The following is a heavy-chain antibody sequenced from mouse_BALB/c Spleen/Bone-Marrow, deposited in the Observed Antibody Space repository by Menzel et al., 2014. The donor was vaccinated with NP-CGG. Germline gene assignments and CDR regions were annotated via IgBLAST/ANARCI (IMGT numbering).Heavy chain of an antibody. J-gene: IGHJ4*01. Sequence: EVQLQQSGAELVKPGASVKLSCTASGFNIKDTYMHWVKQRPEQGLEWIGKIDPANGNTKYDPKFQGKATITADTSSNTAYLQLSSLTSEDTAVYYCARWEYYAMDYWGQGTSVTVFS. V-gene: IGHV14-3*02. CDR2: IDPANGNT. CDR1: GFNIKDTY. CDR3: ARWEYYAMDY. D-gene: IGHD4-1*01.